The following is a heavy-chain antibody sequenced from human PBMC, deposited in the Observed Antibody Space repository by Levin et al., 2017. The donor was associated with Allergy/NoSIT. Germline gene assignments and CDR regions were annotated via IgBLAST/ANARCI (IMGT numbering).Heavy chain of an antibody. CDR2: INAGNGNT. V-gene: IGHV1-3*01. J-gene: IGHJ4*02. CDR1: GYTFTRYA. CDR3: ARAPDIVTGYYIDDYFDY. Sequence: GESLKISCKTSGYTFTRYAMHWVRQAPGQRLQWMGWINAGNGNTKYSETFQGRVTITRDTSASTAYMELSSLRSEDSAVYYCARAPDIVTGYYIDDYFDYWGQGTLVTVSS. D-gene: IGHD3-9*01.